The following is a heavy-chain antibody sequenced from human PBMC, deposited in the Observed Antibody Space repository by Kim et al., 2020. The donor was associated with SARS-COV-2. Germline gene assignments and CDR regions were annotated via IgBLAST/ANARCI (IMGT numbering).Heavy chain of an antibody. CDR1: GGSISTYY. Sequence: SETLSLTCTVSGGSISTYYWNWIRQSPQKGLEWIGFISYSVSTNYNPSLKSRVAISVDSSKNQFSLNLSSVTAADTAVYYCARGGVKQWLGLWGRGTLVT. V-gene: IGHV4-59*13. CDR3: ARGGVKQWLGL. J-gene: IGHJ2*01. D-gene: IGHD6-19*01. CDR2: ISYSVST.